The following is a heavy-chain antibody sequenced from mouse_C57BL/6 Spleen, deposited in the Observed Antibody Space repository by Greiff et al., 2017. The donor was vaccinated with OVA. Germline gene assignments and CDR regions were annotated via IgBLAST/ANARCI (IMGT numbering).Heavy chain of an antibody. CDR1: GFNIKNTY. Sequence: EVQLQQSVAELVRPGASVKLSCTASGFNIKNTYMHWVKQRPEQGLEWIGRIDTANGNTKYDQKFQGKATITADTSSNTAYLQLSSLTSADTAISYCARGLISSVVEEDYAMDYWGQGTTVTVSS. J-gene: IGHJ4*01. V-gene: IGHV14-3*01. CDR2: IDTANGNT. CDR3: ARGLISSVVEEDYAMDY. D-gene: IGHD1-1*01.